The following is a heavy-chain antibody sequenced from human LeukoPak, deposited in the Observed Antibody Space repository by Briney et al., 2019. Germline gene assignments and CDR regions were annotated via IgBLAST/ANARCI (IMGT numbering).Heavy chain of an antibody. CDR3: ARDLMRVHDAFDI. D-gene: IGHD2-8*01. CDR2: ISYDGSNK. V-gene: IGHV3-30*04. Sequence: GGSLRLSCAASGFTFSSYAMHWVRQAPGKGLEWVAVISYDGSNKYYADSVKGRFTISRDNSENTLYLQMNSLRAEDTAVYYCARDLMRVHDAFDIWGQGTMVTVSS. J-gene: IGHJ3*02. CDR1: GFTFSSYA.